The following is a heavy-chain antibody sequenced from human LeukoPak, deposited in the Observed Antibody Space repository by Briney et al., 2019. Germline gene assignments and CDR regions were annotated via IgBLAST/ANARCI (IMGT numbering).Heavy chain of an antibody. CDR3: ARLSQRDGVVPAANGTIVFDY. D-gene: IGHD2-2*01. CDR1: GGSFSGYY. V-gene: IGHV4-34*01. CDR2: INHSGST. Sequence: SETLSLTCAVYGGSFSGYYWSWIRQPPGKGLEWIGEINHSGSTNYNPSLKSRVTISVDTSKNQFSLKLSSVTAADTAVYYCARLSQRDGVVPAANGTIVFDYWGQGTLVTVSS. J-gene: IGHJ4*02.